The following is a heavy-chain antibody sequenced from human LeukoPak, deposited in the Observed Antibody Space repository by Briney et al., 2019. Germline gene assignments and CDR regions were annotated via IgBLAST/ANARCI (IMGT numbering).Heavy chain of an antibody. D-gene: IGHD3-3*01. Sequence: GASVKVSCKASGYTFTGYYMHWVRQAPGQGLEWMGWINANSGGTNYAQKFQGSVTMTRDTSISTAYMELSRLRSDDTAVYYCARSYYDFWSGYSSRVLDYWGQGTLVTVSS. CDR2: INANSGGT. J-gene: IGHJ4*02. CDR3: ARSYYDFWSGYSSRVLDY. CDR1: GYTFTGYY. V-gene: IGHV1-2*02.